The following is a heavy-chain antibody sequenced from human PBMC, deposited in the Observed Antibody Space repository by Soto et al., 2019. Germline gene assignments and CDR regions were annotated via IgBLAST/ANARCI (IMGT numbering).Heavy chain of an antibody. J-gene: IGHJ5*01. CDR1: GGSISNGDFY. V-gene: IGHV4-30-4*01. D-gene: IGHD3-3*01. CDR2: IFYSGST. Sequence: SETLSLTCTVSGGSISNGDFYWSWIRQPPGKGLEWIGFIFYSGSTYYNPSLKSRVTISVDTSKNQFSLNLTSVTAADTAVYYCARERRDLYDFDYWGHGTLVTSPQ. CDR3: ARERRDLYDFDY.